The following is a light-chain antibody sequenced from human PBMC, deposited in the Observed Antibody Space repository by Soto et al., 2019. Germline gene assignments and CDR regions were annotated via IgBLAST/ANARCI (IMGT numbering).Light chain of an antibody. V-gene: IGKV4-1*01. J-gene: IGKJ5*01. CDR1: QSVLYSSSNRKY. CDR2: WAS. CDR3: QQYYTTPIT. Sequence: DIVMTQSPDSLAVSLGETATINCKSSQSVLYSSSNRKYLAWYQQKAGQPPKLLIHWASPRDSGVPDRFSGSGSATDFTLTISDLQAEDVAVYYCQQYYTTPITFGQGTRLEIK.